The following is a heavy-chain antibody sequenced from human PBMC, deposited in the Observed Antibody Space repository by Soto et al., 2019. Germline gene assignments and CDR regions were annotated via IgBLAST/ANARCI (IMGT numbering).Heavy chain of an antibody. CDR2: ISSDGSTT. J-gene: IGHJ4*02. Sequence: PGGSLRLSCAASGFTFSSYSLHWVRQAPGKGLEWVAVISSDGSTTYYADSVKGRFTVSRDNSRNTLYLQMNSLRTDDRAVYYGAGGGGSLNPGFDLWGQGTLVTVSS. CDR3: AGGGGSLNPGFDL. V-gene: IGHV3-30-3*01. D-gene: IGHD3-16*01. CDR1: GFTFSSYS.